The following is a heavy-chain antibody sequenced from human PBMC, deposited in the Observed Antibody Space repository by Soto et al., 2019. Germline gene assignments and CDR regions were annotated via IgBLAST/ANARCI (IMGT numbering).Heavy chain of an antibody. J-gene: IGHJ4*01. V-gene: IGHV4-31*03. CDR3: ARVWGSGSYAAYYFDS. D-gene: IGHD3-10*01. CDR2: IHYSGST. CDR1: GGSISNGGYY. Sequence: SETLSLTCTVSGGSISNGGYYWNWVRQHPGKGLEWIGYIHYSGSTWYNPSLESRVTISVDTSKDQFSLKLRSVTAADMAVYYCARVWGSGSYAAYYFDSWGQGTLVTVSS.